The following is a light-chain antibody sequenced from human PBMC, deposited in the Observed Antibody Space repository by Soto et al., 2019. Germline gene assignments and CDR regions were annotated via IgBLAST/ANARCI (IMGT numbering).Light chain of an antibody. Sequence: QSVLTQPRSVSGSPGQSVTVSCIGTSSDVGGYKSVSWYQQYPGKAPKLMIYDVSERPSGVPNRFSGSKSGNTASLTISGLQAEDEADYYCSSYAASSNYVFGTGTKVTVL. CDR2: DVS. CDR1: SSDVGGYKS. CDR3: SSYAASSNYV. J-gene: IGLJ1*01. V-gene: IGLV2-11*01.